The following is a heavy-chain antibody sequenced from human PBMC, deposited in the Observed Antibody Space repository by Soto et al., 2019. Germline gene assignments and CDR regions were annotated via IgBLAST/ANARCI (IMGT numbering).Heavy chain of an antibody. V-gene: IGHV4-39*01. D-gene: IGHD1-26*01. J-gene: IGHJ4*02. CDR2: IYYSGST. CDR3: ARQDGTPFDY. CDR1: GGSISSSSYY. Sequence: PSETLSLTCTVSGGSISSSSYYWGWIRQPPGKGLEWIGSIYYSGSTYYNPSLKSRVTISVDTSKNQFSLKLSSVTAADTAVYYCARQDGTPFDYWGQGTLVTVS.